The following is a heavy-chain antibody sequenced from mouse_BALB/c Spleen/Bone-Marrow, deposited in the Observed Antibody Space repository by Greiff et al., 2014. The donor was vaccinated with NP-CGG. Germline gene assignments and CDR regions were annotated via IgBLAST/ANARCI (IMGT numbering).Heavy chain of an antibody. Sequence: QVQLQQSGPELVKPGASVRISCKASGYTFTSYYIHWVKQRPGQGLEWIGWIYPGDFNTKYNEKFKGKATLTADKSSSTAYMQLSNLTSEDSAVYFCARKSQRAYDSMNYWGPGTSVTVSS. CDR3: ARKSQRAYDSMNY. CDR2: IYPGDFNT. V-gene: IGHV1S56*01. D-gene: IGHD2-4*01. CDR1: GYTFTSYY. J-gene: IGHJ4*01.